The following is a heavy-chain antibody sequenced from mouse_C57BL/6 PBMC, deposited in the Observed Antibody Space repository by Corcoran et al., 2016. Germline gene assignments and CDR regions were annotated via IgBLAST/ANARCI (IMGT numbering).Heavy chain of an antibody. CDR2: IYPGDGDT. D-gene: IGHD1-1*01. Sequence: QVQLQQSGAELVKPGASVKISCKASGYAFSSYWMNWVKQRPGKGLEWIGQIYPGDGDTNYNGKFKGKATLTADKSSSTAYMQLSSLTSEDSAVYFCARVHYGSGYFDYWGQGTTLTVS. V-gene: IGHV1-80*01. J-gene: IGHJ2*01. CDR1: GYAFSSYW. CDR3: ARVHYGSGYFDY.